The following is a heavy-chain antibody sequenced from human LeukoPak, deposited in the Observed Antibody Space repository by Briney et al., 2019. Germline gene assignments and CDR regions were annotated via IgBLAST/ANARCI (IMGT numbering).Heavy chain of an antibody. CDR3: ARQNPLNWFDP. Sequence: ASETLSLTCTVSGGSISSSSYYWGWIRLPPGKGLEWIGRIYYTGSTYYNPSLKSRVTISVDTSKNQFSLNLTSVTAADTAVYYCARQNPLNWFDPWGQGTLVTVSS. V-gene: IGHV4-39*01. J-gene: IGHJ5*02. CDR2: IYYTGST. CDR1: GGSISSSSYY.